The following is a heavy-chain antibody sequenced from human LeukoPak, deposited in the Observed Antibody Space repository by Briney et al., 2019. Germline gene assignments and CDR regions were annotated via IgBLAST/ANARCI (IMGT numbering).Heavy chain of an antibody. CDR3: AKGLGDY. V-gene: IGHV3-9*01. CDR2: ISWNSGSI. Sequence: GRSLRLSCAASGFTFDDYAIHWVRQAPGKGLEWVSGISWNSGSIGYADSVKGRFTISRDNAKNSLYLQMNSLRAEDTALYYCAKGLGDYWGQGTLVTVSS. CDR1: GFTFDDYA. J-gene: IGHJ4*02.